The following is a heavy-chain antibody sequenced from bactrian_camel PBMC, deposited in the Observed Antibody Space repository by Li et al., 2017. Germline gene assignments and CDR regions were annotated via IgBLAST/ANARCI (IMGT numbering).Heavy chain of an antibody. CDR2: IAADDGRT. D-gene: IGHD1*01. V-gene: IGHV3S29*01. Sequence: QVQLVESGGGLVQPGASLRLSCAASGFTFSNYYMSWVRQAPGKGLEWVSTIAADDGRTYYADSVKGRFTISKGNAKNTLYLQKDSLKPEDTALYYCAASLLPSRECTLTESKYAYWGQGTQVTVS. CDR1: GFTFSNYY. J-gene: IGHJ4*01. CDR3: AASLLPSRECTLTESKYAY.